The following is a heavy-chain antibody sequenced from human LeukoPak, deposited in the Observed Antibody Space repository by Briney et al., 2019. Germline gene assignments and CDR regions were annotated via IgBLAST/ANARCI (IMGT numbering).Heavy chain of an antibody. CDR1: GGSISSSSYY. CDR2: INHSGST. V-gene: IGHV4-39*07. D-gene: IGHD3-3*01. J-gene: IGHJ4*02. Sequence: SETLSLTCTVSGGSISSSSYYWSWIRQPPGKGLEWIGEINHSGSTNYNPSLKSRVTISVDTSKNQFSLKLSSVTAADTAVYYCARGVIDFWSGHRRYYFDYWGQGTLVTVSS. CDR3: ARGVIDFWSGHRRYYFDY.